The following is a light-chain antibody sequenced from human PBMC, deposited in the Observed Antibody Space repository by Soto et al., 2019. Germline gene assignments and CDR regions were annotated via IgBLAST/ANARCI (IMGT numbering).Light chain of an antibody. CDR3: QQLSSYPVT. Sequence: IQLTQSPSSLSASVVDRVTITCRASQDIGIYLAWYQQKPGKAPNLLIYAASSLQRGVPSRFSGSGSGTDFTLTIRSLQPEDFATYHCQQLSSYPVTFGQGTKVDIK. CDR1: QDIGIY. J-gene: IGKJ1*01. V-gene: IGKV1-9*01. CDR2: AAS.